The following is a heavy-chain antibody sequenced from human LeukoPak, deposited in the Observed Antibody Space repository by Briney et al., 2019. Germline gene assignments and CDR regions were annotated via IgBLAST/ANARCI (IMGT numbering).Heavy chain of an antibody. J-gene: IGHJ4*02. V-gene: IGHV3-74*01. Sequence: GGSLRLSCAASGFSLSSNWIHWVRQAPGKELEWVSLIRSDGTSTSYADSVKGRFTISRDNAKNTLYLQMNSLRAEDTAVYYCARDRGLATPFDYWGQGTLVTVSS. CDR2: IRSDGTST. CDR3: ARDRGLATPFDY. CDR1: GFSLSSNW. D-gene: IGHD3-10*01.